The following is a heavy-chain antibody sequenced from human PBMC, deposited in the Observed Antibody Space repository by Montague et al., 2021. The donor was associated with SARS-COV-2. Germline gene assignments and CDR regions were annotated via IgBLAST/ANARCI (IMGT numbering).Heavy chain of an antibody. CDR1: GFSFNNFA. V-gene: IGHV3-30*18. D-gene: IGHD3-10*01. J-gene: IGHJ4*02. Sequence: SLRLSCAASGFSFNNFAMHWVRQAPGQGLEWVAVISYEGSVQYYADSVKGRFVISRDWSKNTLDLQMSSLRPEDTAVYYCAKDATIFWFERGRGTFDNWGRGTLVAVSS. CDR2: ISYEGSVQ. CDR3: AKDATIFWFERGRGTFDN.